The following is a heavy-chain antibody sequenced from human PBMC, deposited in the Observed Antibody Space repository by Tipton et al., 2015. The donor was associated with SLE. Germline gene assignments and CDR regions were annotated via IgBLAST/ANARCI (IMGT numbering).Heavy chain of an antibody. CDR3: AKKKSGRTMIVGNNSFDY. J-gene: IGHJ4*02. CDR2: ITGLGANT. CDR1: GDSISGRY. D-gene: IGHD3-22*01. V-gene: IGHV3-23*01. Sequence: LSLTCSVSGDSISGRYWSWIRQPPGKGLEWVSTITGLGANTYYADSVKGRFTISRDISKATIYLQMNSLTAEDTAVYYCAKKKSGRTMIVGNNSFDYWGQGTLVTVSS.